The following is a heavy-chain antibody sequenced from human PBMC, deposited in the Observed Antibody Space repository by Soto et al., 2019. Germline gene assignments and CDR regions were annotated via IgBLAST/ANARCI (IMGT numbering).Heavy chain of an antibody. J-gene: IGHJ4*02. V-gene: IGHV3-23*01. CDR1: GFTFSSYA. CDR2: ISGSGGST. D-gene: IGHD6-13*01. CDR3: AKGYRSSSWYFPFDY. Sequence: PGESLKISCAASGFTFSSYAMSWVRQAPGKGLEWVSAISGSGGSTYYADSVKGRFTISRDNSKNTLYLQMNSLRAEDTAVYYCAKGYRSSSWYFPFDYWGQGTLVTVSS.